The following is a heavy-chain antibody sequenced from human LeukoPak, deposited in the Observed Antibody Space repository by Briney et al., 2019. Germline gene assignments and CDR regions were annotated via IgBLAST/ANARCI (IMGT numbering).Heavy chain of an antibody. CDR1: VFTFSSYG. D-gene: IGHD1-1*01. CDR3: ATYVQMLLPFES. V-gene: IGHV3-23*01. CDR2: IFPSGGEI. Sequence: GGSLRLSCAASVFTFSSYGMSWVRQAPGTGLKWVSSIFPSGGEIHYADSVRGRFTISRDNSKSTLSLQMNSLRAEDTAIYFCATYVQMLLPFESWGQGTLVTVSS. J-gene: IGHJ4*02.